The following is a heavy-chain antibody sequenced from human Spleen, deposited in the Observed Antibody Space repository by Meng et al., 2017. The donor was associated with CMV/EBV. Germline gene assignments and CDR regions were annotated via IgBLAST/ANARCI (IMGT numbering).Heavy chain of an antibody. V-gene: IGHV3-11*01. CDR2: ISSSGSTI. D-gene: IGHD2-2*01. CDR3: ARGGRRYCSSTSCPSWFDP. Sequence: GGSLRLSCAASGFTFSDYYMSWIRQAPGKGLEWVSYISSSGSTIYYADSVKGRFTISRDNAKNSLYLQMNSLRAEDTAVYYCARGGRRYCSSTSCPSWFDPWGQGTLVTVSS. J-gene: IGHJ5*02. CDR1: GFTFSDYY.